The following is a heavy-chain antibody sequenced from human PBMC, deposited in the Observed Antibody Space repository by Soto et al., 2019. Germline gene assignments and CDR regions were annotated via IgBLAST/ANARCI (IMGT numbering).Heavy chain of an antibody. CDR1: GGYVISGSYY. D-gene: IGHD3-22*01. Sequence: SETLSLTCTVAGGYVISGSYYWSWIQKPPGKGLEWIGYIYYSGSINYNPSLKSRVTISVDTSKNQLSLKLSSVTAADTAGYYCARTYDRGGPNSGGYVFDIWGQGTMVPVSS. J-gene: IGHJ3*02. V-gene: IGHV4-61*01. CDR2: IYYSGSI. CDR3: ARTYDRGGPNSGGYVFDI.